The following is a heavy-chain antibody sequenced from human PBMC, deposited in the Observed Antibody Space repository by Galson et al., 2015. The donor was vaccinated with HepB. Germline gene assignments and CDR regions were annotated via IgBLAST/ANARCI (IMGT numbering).Heavy chain of an antibody. CDR1: GFTFSSYW. Sequence: SLRLSCAASGFTFSSYWMSWVRQAPGKGLEWVANIKQDGSEKYYVDSVKGRFTISRDNAKNSLYLQMNSLRAEDTAAYYCARMGDYGHAPYYFDYWGQGTLVTVSS. CDR2: IKQDGSEK. D-gene: IGHD4-17*01. J-gene: IGHJ4*02. CDR3: ARMGDYGHAPYYFDY. V-gene: IGHV3-7*01.